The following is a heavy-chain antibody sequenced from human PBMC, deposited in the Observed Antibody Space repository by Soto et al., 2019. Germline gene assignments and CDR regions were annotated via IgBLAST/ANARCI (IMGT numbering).Heavy chain of an antibody. D-gene: IGHD3-3*01. Sequence: GESLKISCKGSGYSFTSYWISWVRQMPGKGLEWMGRIDPSDSYTNYSPSFQGHVTISADKSISTAYLQWSSLKASDTAMYYCASSYGYDFWSGYSGTWLLGYGMDDWGQGTTVTVSS. CDR2: IDPSDSYT. CDR1: GYSFTSYW. CDR3: ASSYGYDFWSGYSGTWLLGYGMDD. V-gene: IGHV5-10-1*01. J-gene: IGHJ6*02.